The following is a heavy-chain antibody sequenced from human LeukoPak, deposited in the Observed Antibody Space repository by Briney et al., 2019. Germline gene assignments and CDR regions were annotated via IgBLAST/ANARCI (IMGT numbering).Heavy chain of an antibody. CDR2: IYHSGTT. J-gene: IGHJ5*02. CDR3: ARSALRGTRFDP. D-gene: IGHD3-10*01. V-gene: IGHV4-4*02. CDR1: GESISSTNW. Sequence: SETLSLTCAVSGESISSTNWWRWVRQPPGKGLEWIGEIYHSGTTNYNPSLKSRVAISIDTSRNQFSLKLSSVTAADTAVDYCARSALRGTRFDPWGQGTLVTVSS.